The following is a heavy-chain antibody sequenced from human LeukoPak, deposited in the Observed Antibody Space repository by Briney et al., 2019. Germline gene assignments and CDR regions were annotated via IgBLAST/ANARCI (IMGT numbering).Heavy chain of an antibody. CDR3: AKAIAAAGYYYGMDV. Sequence: GGSLRLSCAASGFTFSSYSMSWVRQAPGKGLEWVSPISSSGGSTTYADSVKGRFTISRDNAKNTLYLQMNSLRAEDTAVYYCAKAIAAAGYYYGMDVWGQRTRVSVSS. V-gene: IGHV3-23*01. CDR2: ISSSGGST. J-gene: IGHJ6*02. D-gene: IGHD6-13*01. CDR1: GFTFSSYS.